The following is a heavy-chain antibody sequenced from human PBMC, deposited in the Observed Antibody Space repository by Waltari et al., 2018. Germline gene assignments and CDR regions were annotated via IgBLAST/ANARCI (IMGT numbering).Heavy chain of an antibody. D-gene: IGHD3-10*01. J-gene: IGHJ4*02. CDR1: GDSIRSDDYF. CDR2: IFYSGAT. CDR3: ARQTGSGKYYYFDH. Sequence: QVQLQESGPGLVKPSQTLSPICTVSGDSIRSDDYFWSWIRQPPGKGLGWIGYIFYSGATYYNPSLKSRLSMSIDTSKNQFSLRLTSVTAADTAVYYCARQTGSGKYYYFDHWGQGTLVTVSS. V-gene: IGHV4-30-4*01.